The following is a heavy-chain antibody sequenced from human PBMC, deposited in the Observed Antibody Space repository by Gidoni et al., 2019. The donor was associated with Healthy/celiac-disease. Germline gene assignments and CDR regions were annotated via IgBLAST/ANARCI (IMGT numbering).Heavy chain of an antibody. D-gene: IGHD4-4*01. V-gene: IGHV3-23*01. CDR3: AKALLTTVTTYSFDY. CDR2: ISGSSGST. CDR1: GFTFSSYA. Sequence: EVQLLEAGGGLVQPGGSLRLSCAPSGFTFSSYAMSWDRQATGKGLEWVSAISGSSGSTYYADSVKGRFTIARDNSKNTLYLQMNSLRAEDTAVYYCAKALLTTVTTYSFDYWGQGTLVTVSS. J-gene: IGHJ4*02.